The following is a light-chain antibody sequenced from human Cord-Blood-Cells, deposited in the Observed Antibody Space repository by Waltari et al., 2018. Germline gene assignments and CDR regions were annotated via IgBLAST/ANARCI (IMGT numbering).Light chain of an antibody. CDR1: SLRSYY. Sequence: SSELTQDPAVSVALGLTVRITCQADSLRSYYASWYQQKPGQAPVLVIYGKNNRPSGIPDRFSGSSSGNTASLTITGAQAEDEADYYCNSRDSSGNHYVFGTGTKVTVL. J-gene: IGLJ1*01. V-gene: IGLV3-19*01. CDR3: NSRDSSGNHYV. CDR2: GKN.